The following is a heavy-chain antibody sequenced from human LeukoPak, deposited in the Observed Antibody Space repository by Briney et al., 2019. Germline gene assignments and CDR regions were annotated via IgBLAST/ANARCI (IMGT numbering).Heavy chain of an antibody. Sequence: GGSLRLSCAASGFIFRSETMVWVRQAPGKGLEWVSSISGDGASISYADSMKGRVTVSRDNGENSVFLHMNSLRVEDTAVYFCARDPLAAFSADATGWFDSWGQGTPVTVSS. CDR2: ISGDGASI. V-gene: IGHV3-21*01. CDR1: GFIFRSET. D-gene: IGHD2-15*01. CDR3: ARDPLAAFSADATGWFDS. J-gene: IGHJ5*01.